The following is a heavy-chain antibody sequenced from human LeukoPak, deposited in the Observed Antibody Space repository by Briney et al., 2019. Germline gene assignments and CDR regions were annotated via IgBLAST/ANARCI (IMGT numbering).Heavy chain of an antibody. CDR2: IYSGGST. Sequence: GGSLRLSCAASGFTVSSNYMSWVRQAPGKGLEWVSVIYSGGSTYYADSVKGRFTLSRDNSKNTLYLQMNSLRAEDTAVYYCARTYYYHSSGFYYFDYWGQGTLVTVSS. D-gene: IGHD3-22*01. V-gene: IGHV3-53*01. CDR3: ARTYYYHSSGFYYFDY. CDR1: GFTVSSNY. J-gene: IGHJ4*02.